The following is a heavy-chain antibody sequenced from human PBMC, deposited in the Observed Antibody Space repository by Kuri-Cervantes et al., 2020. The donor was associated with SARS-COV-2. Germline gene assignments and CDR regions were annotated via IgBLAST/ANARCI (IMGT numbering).Heavy chain of an antibody. Sequence: GGSLRLSCVASGLNFSTTDMHWVRQAPGKGLEWVTFISSDGKKKKCMTSGKGRFTISRDNSKNTLYLQMNSLRAEDTAVYYCAKDRDCSGGSCYDYYYYGMDVWGQGTTVTVSS. CDR3: AKDRDCSGGSCYDYYYYGMDV. CDR1: GLNFSTTD. V-gene: IGHV3-30*18. D-gene: IGHD2-15*01. J-gene: IGHJ6*02. CDR2: ISSDGKKK.